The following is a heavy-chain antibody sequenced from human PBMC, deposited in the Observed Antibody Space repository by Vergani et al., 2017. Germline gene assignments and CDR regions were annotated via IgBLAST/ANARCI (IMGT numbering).Heavy chain of an antibody. J-gene: IGHJ4*02. CDR2: IDWDDDK. CDR3: ARMVWSSSWYYFDY. CDR1: GFSLSTSGMC. D-gene: IGHD6-13*01. Sequence: QVTLRESGPALVKPTQTLTLTCTFSGFSLSTSGMCVSWIRQPPGKALEWLALIDWDDDKYYSTSLQTRLTISKDTSKNQVVLTMTNMDPVDTATYYCARMVWSSSWYYFDYWGQGTLVTVSS. V-gene: IGHV2-70*01.